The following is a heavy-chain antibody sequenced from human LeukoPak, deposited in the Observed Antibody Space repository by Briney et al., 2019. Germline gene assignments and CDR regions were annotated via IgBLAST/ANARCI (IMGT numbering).Heavy chain of an antibody. V-gene: IGHV4-59*12. CDR1: GGSISDYY. D-gene: IGHD2-15*01. Sequence: SETLSLTCTVSGGSISDYYWSWIRQPPGKGLEWIGYSYYSGSTNYNPSLKSRVTISVDTSKNQFSLKLSSVTAADTAVYYCARDGGGHFDYWGQGTLVTVSS. CDR3: ARDGGGHFDY. CDR2: SYYSGST. J-gene: IGHJ4*02.